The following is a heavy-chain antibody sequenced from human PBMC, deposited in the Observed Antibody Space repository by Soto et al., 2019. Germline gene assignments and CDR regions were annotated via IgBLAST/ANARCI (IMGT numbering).Heavy chain of an antibody. CDR1: GFNFFPYG. Sequence: AQLVESGGGVVQPGRSLRLSCTASGFNFFPYGMNWVRQAPGTGMEWVGIIWYDGADKYHGDSVKGRFIISRDNSKNTVFLQMNSLRAADTAVYYCARDRIPYCTTGVCWGSMDVWGQGTTVTVSS. CDR2: IWYDGADK. CDR3: ARDRIPYCTTGVCWGSMDV. J-gene: IGHJ6*02. V-gene: IGHV3-33*01. D-gene: IGHD2-8*01.